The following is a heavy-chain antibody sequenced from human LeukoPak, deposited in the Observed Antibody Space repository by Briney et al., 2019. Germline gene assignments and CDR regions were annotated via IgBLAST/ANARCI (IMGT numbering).Heavy chain of an antibody. CDR3: ARSYASSWYWNWFDP. J-gene: IGHJ5*02. CDR2: IYHSGST. Sequence: SETLSLTCTVSGYSISSGYYWGWIRQPPGKGLEWIGSIYHSGSTYYNPSLKSRVTISVDTSKDQFSLKLSSVTAADTAVYYCARSYASSWYWNWFDPWGQGTLVTVSS. CDR1: GYSISSGYY. D-gene: IGHD6-13*01. V-gene: IGHV4-38-2*02.